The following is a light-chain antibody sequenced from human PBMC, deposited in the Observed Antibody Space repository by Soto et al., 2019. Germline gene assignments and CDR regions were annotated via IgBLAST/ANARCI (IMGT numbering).Light chain of an antibody. Sequence: QSVLTQPPSVSAAPGQKVTISCSGRSSNIGDNFVSWYQQLPGTAPKLLIYDNNKRPSGIPDRFSGSKSGTSATLGITGLQTGDEADYYCGTWDSGLSAVVFGGGTKLTVL. CDR1: SSNIGDNF. V-gene: IGLV1-51*01. CDR3: GTWDSGLSAVV. J-gene: IGLJ2*01. CDR2: DNN.